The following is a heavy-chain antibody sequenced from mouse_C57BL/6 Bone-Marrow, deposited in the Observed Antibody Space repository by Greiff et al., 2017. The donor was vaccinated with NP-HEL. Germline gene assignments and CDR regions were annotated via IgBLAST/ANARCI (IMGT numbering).Heavy chain of an antibody. J-gene: IGHJ3*01. CDR3: ARAGGYDAFAY. Sequence: QVQLQQPGAELVKPGASVKLSCKASGYTLTSYWMQWVKQRPGQGLEWIGEIDPSDSYTNYNQKFKGKATLTVDTSSSTAYMQLSSLTSAGSAVFFCARAGGYDAFAYWGQGSLGTVSA. V-gene: IGHV1-50*01. CDR1: GYTLTSYW. D-gene: IGHD2-2*01. CDR2: IDPSDSYT.